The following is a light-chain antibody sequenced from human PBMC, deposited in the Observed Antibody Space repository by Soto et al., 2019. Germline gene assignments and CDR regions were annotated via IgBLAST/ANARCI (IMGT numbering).Light chain of an antibody. CDR3: SSYTSSITLV. CDR1: SSDVGGYNY. J-gene: IGLJ3*02. Sequence: QSAVTQPASVSGSPGQSITISCTGTSSDVGGYNYVSWYQQHPGKAPKLMIYEVSNRPSGVSNRFSGSKSGNTASLTISGLQAEDEADYYCSSYTSSITLVFGGGTKPPS. V-gene: IGLV2-14*01. CDR2: EVS.